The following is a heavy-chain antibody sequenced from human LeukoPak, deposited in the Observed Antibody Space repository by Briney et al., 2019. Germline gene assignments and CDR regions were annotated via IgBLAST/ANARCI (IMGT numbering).Heavy chain of an antibody. CDR1: EFTFSYYA. CDR2: ISVSGAGT. J-gene: IGHJ4*02. D-gene: IGHD4/OR15-4a*01. Sequence: QAGGSLRLSCAASEFTFSYYAMSWVRQAPGKGLEWVSSISVSGAGTYYADSVKGRFTISRDNSKNTLYLEMNSLRAEDTAVYYCAKRVPYYFDYWGQGTLVTVSS. V-gene: IGHV3-23*01. CDR3: AKRVPYYFDY.